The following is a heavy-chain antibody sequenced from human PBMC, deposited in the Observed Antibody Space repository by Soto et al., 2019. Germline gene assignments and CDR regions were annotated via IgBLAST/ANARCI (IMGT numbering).Heavy chain of an antibody. J-gene: IGHJ3*02. CDR2: IYPGDSDT. CDR3: ARPIPDNYGDYDDAFDI. D-gene: IGHD4-17*01. V-gene: IGHV5-51*01. Sequence: GESLKISCKGSGYSFTSYWIGWVRQMPGKGLEWMGIIYPGDSDTRYSPSFQGQVTISADKSISTAYLQWSSLKASDTAMYYCARPIPDNYGDYDDAFDIWGQGTMVTVSS. CDR1: GYSFTSYW.